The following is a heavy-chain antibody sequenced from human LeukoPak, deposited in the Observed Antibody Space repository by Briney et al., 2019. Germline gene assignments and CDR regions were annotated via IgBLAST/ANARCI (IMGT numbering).Heavy chain of an antibody. CDR3: AKTSLSDPSGHYYYMDV. CDR2: ISSSGSTI. J-gene: IGHJ6*03. V-gene: IGHV3-48*03. Sequence: GGSLRLSCAASGFTFSSYEMNWVRQAPGKGLEWVSYISSSGSTIYYADSVKARFTISRDNSQNTVSLQLNNLRIEDTALYYCAKTSLSDPSGHYYYMDVWGKGTTVTVSS. CDR1: GFTFSSYE. D-gene: IGHD3-3*01.